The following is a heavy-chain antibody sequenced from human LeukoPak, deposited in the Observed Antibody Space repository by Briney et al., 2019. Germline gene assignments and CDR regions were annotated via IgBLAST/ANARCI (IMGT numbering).Heavy chain of an antibody. J-gene: IGHJ4*02. Sequence: GGSLRLSCAASGLIFSGYGMHWVRQAPGKGLQWVTFIRYEGSNKYYADSVKGRFTISRDNSKNTLYLQMNSLRVEDTAVYYCAKESDVAAAGIDYRGQGTLVTVSS. CDR2: IRYEGSNK. CDR3: AKESDVAAAGIDY. D-gene: IGHD6-13*01. V-gene: IGHV3-30*02. CDR1: GLIFSGYG.